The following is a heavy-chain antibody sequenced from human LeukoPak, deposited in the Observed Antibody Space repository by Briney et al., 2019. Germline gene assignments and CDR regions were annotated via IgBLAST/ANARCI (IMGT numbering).Heavy chain of an antibody. V-gene: IGHV4-59*01. CDR1: GGSISSYY. CDR2: IYYSGST. J-gene: IGHJ4*02. CDR3: AREEQQLGSFDY. Sequence: SETLSLTCTVSGGSISSYYWSWIRQTPGKGLEWIGYIYYSGSTNYNPSLKSRVTISVDTSKNQFSLKLSSVTAADTAVYYCAREEQQLGSFDYWGQGTLVTVSS. D-gene: IGHD6-13*01.